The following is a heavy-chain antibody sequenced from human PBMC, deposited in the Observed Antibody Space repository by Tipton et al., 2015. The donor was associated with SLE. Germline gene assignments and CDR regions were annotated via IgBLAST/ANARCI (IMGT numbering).Heavy chain of an antibody. CDR3: ARVTHAGAFDI. Sequence: TLSLTCTVSGGSISSYYWSWIRQPPGKGLEWIGYIYYSGSTNYNPSLKSRVTISVDTSKNQFSLKLSSVTAADTAVYYCARVTHAGAFDIWGQGTMVTVSS. J-gene: IGHJ3*02. CDR2: IYYSGST. V-gene: IGHV4-59*01. D-gene: IGHD4-23*01. CDR1: GGSISSYY.